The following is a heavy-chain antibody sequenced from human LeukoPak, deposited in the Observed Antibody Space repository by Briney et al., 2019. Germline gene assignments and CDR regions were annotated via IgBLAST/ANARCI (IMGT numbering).Heavy chain of an antibody. J-gene: IGHJ4*02. Sequence: ASVKVSCKASGYTFTGYYMHWVRQAPGQGLEWMGWISAYNGNTNYAQKLQGRVTMTTDTSTSTAYMELRSLRSDDTAVYYCARDTTPAPYYFDYWGQGTLVTVSS. D-gene: IGHD2-15*01. CDR2: ISAYNGNT. CDR3: ARDTTPAPYYFDY. CDR1: GYTFTGYY. V-gene: IGHV1-18*04.